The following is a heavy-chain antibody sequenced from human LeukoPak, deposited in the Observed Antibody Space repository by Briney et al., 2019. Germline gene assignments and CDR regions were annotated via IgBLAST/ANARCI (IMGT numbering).Heavy chain of an antibody. CDR1: GYTFTSYG. D-gene: IGHD3-10*01. V-gene: IGHV1-18*01. Sequence: ASVKVSCKASGYTFTSYGISWVRQAPGQGLEWMGWISAYNGDTNYAQKLQGRVTMTTDTSTTTAYMELSSLRSEDTAVYYCASNGWCGDLFLDYWGQGTLVTVSS. J-gene: IGHJ4*02. CDR3: ASNGWCGDLFLDY. CDR2: ISAYNGDT.